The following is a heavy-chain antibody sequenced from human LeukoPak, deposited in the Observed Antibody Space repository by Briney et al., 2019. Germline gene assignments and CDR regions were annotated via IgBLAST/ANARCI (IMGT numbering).Heavy chain of an antibody. J-gene: IGHJ4*02. CDR2: IYYSGST. Sequence: SETLSLTCTLSGDSVTSDNWWSWIRQPPGKGLERIGSIYYSGSTYYNPSLKSRVTISVDTSKNQFSLKLSSVTAADTAVYYCARLLYYDFWSGYYTGGGVDYFDYWGQGTLVTVSS. CDR3: ARLLYYDFWSGYYTGGGVDYFDY. CDR1: GDSVTSDNW. V-gene: IGHV4-38-2*02. D-gene: IGHD3-3*01.